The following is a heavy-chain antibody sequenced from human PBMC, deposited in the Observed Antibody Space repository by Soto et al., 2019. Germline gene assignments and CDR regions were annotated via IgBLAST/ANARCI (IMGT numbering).Heavy chain of an antibody. CDR3: ARYDCTTGVCNFDY. Sequence: TLSLTCAVYGGSLSGGSFSAYYWSWIRQPPGKGLEWIGEIDHSGRTKYNPSLKSRVTLSVDTSKNQFSLILSSVTAADTAVYYCARYDCTTGVCNFDYWGQGSLVTVSS. CDR2: IDHSGRT. D-gene: IGHD2-8*01. CDR1: GGSLSGGSFSAYY. J-gene: IGHJ4*02. V-gene: IGHV4-34*01.